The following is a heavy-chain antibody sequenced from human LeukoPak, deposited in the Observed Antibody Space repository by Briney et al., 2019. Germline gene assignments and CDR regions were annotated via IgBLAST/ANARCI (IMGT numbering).Heavy chain of an antibody. CDR2: ISTSGDST. CDR3: ATHGYSELRYFDWSTNE. Sequence: GGSLRLSCAASGFTFSSYAMSWVRQAPGKGLEWVSAISTSGDSTYYADSVKGRFTISRDNSKNTLYLQMNSLRAEDTAVYYCATHGYSELRYFDWSTNEWGQGTLVTVSS. J-gene: IGHJ4*02. D-gene: IGHD3-9*01. V-gene: IGHV3-23*01. CDR1: GFTFSSYA.